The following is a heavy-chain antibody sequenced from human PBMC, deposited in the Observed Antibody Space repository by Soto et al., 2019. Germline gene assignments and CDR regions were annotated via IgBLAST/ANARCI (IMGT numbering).Heavy chain of an antibody. CDR1: GGSVSSGSYY. CDR2: IYYSGST. J-gene: IGHJ1*01. Sequence: QVQLQESGPGLVKPSETLSLTCTVSGGSVSSGSYYWSWIRQPPGKGLEWIGYIYYSGSTNYNPSLKRRVTISVDTSKNQFSLKLSSVTAAETAVYYCARSGGWPSQYFQHWGQGTLVTVSS. V-gene: IGHV4-61*01. D-gene: IGHD1-26*01. CDR3: ARSGGWPSQYFQH.